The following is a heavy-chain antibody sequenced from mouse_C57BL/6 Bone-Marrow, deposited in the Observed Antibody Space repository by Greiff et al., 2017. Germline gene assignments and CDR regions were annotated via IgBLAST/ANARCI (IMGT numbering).Heavy chain of an antibody. J-gene: IGHJ2*01. CDR2: INPSSGYT. D-gene: IGHD3-2*02. CDR3: ARQLMPKGKYYFDY. V-gene: IGHV1-7*01. CDR1: GYTFTSYW. Sequence: QVQLQQSGAELAKPGASVKLSCKASGYTFTSYWMHWVKQRPGQGLEWIGYINPSSGYTKYNQKFKDKATLTADKSSSTAYMQLSRLTYEGAAGDYCARQLMPKGKYYFDYGGQGTTLTV.